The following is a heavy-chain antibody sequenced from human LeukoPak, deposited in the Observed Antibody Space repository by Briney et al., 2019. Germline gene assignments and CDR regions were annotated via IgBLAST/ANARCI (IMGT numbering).Heavy chain of an antibody. V-gene: IGHV3-74*01. Sequence: GGSLRLSCAASGFSFSSYWMHWVRQAPGKGLVWVSRISSDASSTNYADSVEGRFTISRDNAKNTLYLQMNSLRAEDTAVYYCAMLAKMATIGDFDYWGQGTLVTVSS. D-gene: IGHD5-24*01. CDR1: GFSFSSYW. CDR3: AMLAKMATIGDFDY. CDR2: ISSDASST. J-gene: IGHJ4*02.